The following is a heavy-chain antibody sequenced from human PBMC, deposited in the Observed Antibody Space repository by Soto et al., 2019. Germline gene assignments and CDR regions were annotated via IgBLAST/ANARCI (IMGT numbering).Heavy chain of an antibody. CDR2: ISWGGGST. V-gene: IGHV3-43*01. CDR1: GFTFDDYT. D-gene: IGHD6-19*01. CDR3: AKDIFPIAVAGPFDY. J-gene: IGHJ4*02. Sequence: GGSLRLSCAASGFTFDDYTMHWVRQAPGKGLEWVSLISWGGGSTYYADSVKGRFTISRDNSKNSLYLQMNSLRTEDTALYYCAKDIFPIAVAGPFDYWGQGTLVTVSS.